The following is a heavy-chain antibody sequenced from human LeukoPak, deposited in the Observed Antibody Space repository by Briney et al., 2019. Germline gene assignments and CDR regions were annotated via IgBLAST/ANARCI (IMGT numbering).Heavy chain of an antibody. CDR3: AKGGGSIGRSYYFDY. Sequence: PGGSPRLSCAASGFTFSSYGMSWVRQAPGKGLEWVSGISGSGGSTYYADSVKGRFTISRDNSKNTLYLQMNSLRAEDTAVYYCAKGGGSIGRSYYFDYWGQGTLVTVSS. D-gene: IGHD2-15*01. CDR2: ISGSGGST. V-gene: IGHV3-23*01. CDR1: GFTFSSYG. J-gene: IGHJ4*02.